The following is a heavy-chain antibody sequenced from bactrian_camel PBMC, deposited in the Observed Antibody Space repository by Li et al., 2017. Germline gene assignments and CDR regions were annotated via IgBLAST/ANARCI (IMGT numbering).Heavy chain of an antibody. J-gene: IGHJ6*01. CDR1: GYTYCSYE. CDR3: ATLWSEPPVSFGY. V-gene: IGHV3S55*01. CDR2: IDSDGTT. Sequence: HVQLVESGGGSVQAGGSLRLSCSVSGYTYCSYEMSWYRQAQGKEREFVSSIDSDGTTSYADSVKGRFTISRDNAMNTLYLQMNSLKPEDTALYFCATLWSEPPVSFGYWGQGTQVTVS. D-gene: IGHD2*01.